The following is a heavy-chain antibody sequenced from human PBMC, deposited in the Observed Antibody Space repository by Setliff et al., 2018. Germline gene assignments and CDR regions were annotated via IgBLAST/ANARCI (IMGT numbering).Heavy chain of an antibody. J-gene: IGHJ1*01. D-gene: IGHD3-10*01. CDR3: AERLDGSGSHFSSLHH. Sequence: SLRLSCAASGFTFDNFAMNWVRQAPGKGLEWVSAITPSGGGTYYADSVRGRFTISRDNSKNTLYLQMNSLSAEDTAVYYCAERLDGSGSHFSSLHHWGQGTLVTVSS. CDR2: ITPSGGGT. CDR1: GFTFDNFA. V-gene: IGHV3-23*01.